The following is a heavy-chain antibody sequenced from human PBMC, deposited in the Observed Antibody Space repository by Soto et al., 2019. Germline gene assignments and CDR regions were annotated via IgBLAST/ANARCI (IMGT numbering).Heavy chain of an antibody. CDR2: IYYSGST. V-gene: IGHV4-39*01. CDR3: ASQRGYYYYMDV. J-gene: IGHJ6*03. D-gene: IGHD3-10*01. Sequence: QLQLQESGPGLVKPSETLSLTCTVSGGSISSSSYYWGWIHQPPGKGLEWIGSIYYSGSTYYNPSLKSRVTISVDTSKNQFSLKLSSVTAADTAVYYCASQRGYYYYMDVWGKGTTVTVSS. CDR1: GGSISSSSYY.